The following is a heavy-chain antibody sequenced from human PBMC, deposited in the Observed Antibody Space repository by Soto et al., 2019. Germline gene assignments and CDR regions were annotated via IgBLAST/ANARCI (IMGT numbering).Heavy chain of an antibody. J-gene: IGHJ6*02. Sequence: QVQLVQSGAEVKKPGASVKVSCKASGYTFTGYYMHWVRQAPGQGLEWMGWINPNSGGTNYAQKFQGWVTMTRDTSISTAYMELSRLRSDDTAVYYCARDKEAAGYYYYYGMDVWGQGTTVTASS. CDR2: INPNSGGT. V-gene: IGHV1-2*04. CDR3: ARDKEAAGYYYYYGMDV. D-gene: IGHD6-13*01. CDR1: GYTFTGYY.